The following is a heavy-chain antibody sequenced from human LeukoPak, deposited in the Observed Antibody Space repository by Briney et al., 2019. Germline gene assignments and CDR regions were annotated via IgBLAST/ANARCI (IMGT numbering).Heavy chain of an antibody. Sequence: PGGSLRLSCAASGFTFSSYSMNWVRQAPGKWMEWVSSISSSSSYIYYADSVKGRFTISRDNAKNSLYLQMNSLRAEDTAVYYCARDQEPLYYYGMDVWGKGTTVTVSS. CDR3: ARDQEPLYYYGMDV. CDR1: GFTFSSYS. CDR2: ISSSSSYI. J-gene: IGHJ6*04. V-gene: IGHV3-21*01. D-gene: IGHD1-14*01.